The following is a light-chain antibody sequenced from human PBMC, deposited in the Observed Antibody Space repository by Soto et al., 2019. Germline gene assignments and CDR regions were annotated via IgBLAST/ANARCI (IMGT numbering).Light chain of an antibody. CDR2: GAS. CDR1: QSVSSSY. Sequence: EIVLTQSPGTLSLSPGERATLSCRASQSVSSSYLAWYQQKPGQAPRLLIYGASSRATGIPERFSGSGSGTDFTLTISRLEPEDFAVYYCQQYGSSPGNTFGQGTKLEIK. J-gene: IGKJ2*01. CDR3: QQYGSSPGNT. V-gene: IGKV3-20*01.